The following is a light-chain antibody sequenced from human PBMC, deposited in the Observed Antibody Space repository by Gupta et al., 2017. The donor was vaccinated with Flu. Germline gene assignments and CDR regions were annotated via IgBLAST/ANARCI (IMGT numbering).Light chain of an antibody. J-gene: IGLJ2*01. CDR1: SSNIGSNT. CDR3: ETWDDSLNGVI. Sequence: QSVLTQPPSASGTPGQRVTTSCSGSSSNIGSNTVNWYQQLPGTAPKLLIYSNNQRPSGVPDRFSGSKSGTSASLAISGLQSEDETDYYCETWDDSLNGVIFGGGTKLTVL. CDR2: SNN. V-gene: IGLV1-44*01.